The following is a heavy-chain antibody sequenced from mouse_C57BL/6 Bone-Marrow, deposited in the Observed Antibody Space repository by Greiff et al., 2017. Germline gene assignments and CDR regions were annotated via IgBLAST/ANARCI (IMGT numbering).Heavy chain of an antibody. Sequence: EVKLMESGGDLVKPGGSLKLSCAASGFTFSSYGMSWVRQTPDKRLEWVATISSGGSYTYYPDSVKGRFTISRDHAKNTLYLQMSSLKSEDTAMYYCARRRQLRLFDYWGQGTTLTVSS. V-gene: IGHV5-6*02. J-gene: IGHJ2*01. CDR2: ISSGGSYT. CDR3: ARRRQLRLFDY. CDR1: GFTFSSYG. D-gene: IGHD3-2*02.